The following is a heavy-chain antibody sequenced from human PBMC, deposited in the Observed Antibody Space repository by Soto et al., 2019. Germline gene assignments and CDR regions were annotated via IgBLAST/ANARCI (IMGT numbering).Heavy chain of an antibody. V-gene: IGHV4-31*03. CDR3: ARATPREGVCSGGSCYSPYYYGMDV. D-gene: IGHD2-15*01. J-gene: IGHJ6*02. CDR1: GGSISSGGYY. CDR2: IYYSGST. Sequence: PSETLSLTCTVSGGSISSGGYYWSWIRQHPGKGLEWIGYIYYSGSTYYNPSLKSRVTISVDTSKNQFSLKLSSVTAADTAVYYCARATPREGVCSGGSCYSPYYYGMDVWGQGTTVTVSS.